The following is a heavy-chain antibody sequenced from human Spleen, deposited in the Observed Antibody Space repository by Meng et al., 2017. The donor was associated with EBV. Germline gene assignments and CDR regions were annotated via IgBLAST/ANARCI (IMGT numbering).Heavy chain of an antibody. D-gene: IGHD6-19*01. Sequence: VQLVQSGGEGKKPGALVKVSCKASGYTFSSHGISWVRQAPGQGLDWMGWISVNTGNTNYEQKFQGRVTMTTDTSTSTAYMELRSLRSDDTAVYYCARLPGIAVTGQDYWGLGTLVTVSS. J-gene: IGHJ4*02. CDR2: ISVNTGNT. CDR3: ARLPGIAVTGQDY. V-gene: IGHV1-18*04. CDR1: GYTFSSHG.